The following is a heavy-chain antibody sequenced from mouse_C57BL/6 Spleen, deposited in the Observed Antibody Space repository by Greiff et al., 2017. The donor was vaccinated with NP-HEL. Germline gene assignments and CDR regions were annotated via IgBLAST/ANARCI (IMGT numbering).Heavy chain of an antibody. V-gene: IGHV1-82*01. CDR2: IYPGDGDT. D-gene: IGHD4-1*01. CDR3: ARMALGPYYAMDY. CDR1: GYAFSSSW. Sequence: QVQLQQSGPELVKPGASVKISCKASGYAFSSSWMNWVKQRPGKGLEWIGRIYPGDGDTNYNGKFKGKATLTADKSSSTAYMQLSSLTSEDSAVYFCARMALGPYYAMDYWGQGTSVTVSS. J-gene: IGHJ4*01.